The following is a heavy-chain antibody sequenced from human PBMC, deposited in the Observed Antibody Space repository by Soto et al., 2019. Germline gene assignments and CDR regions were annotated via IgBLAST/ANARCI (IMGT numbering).Heavy chain of an antibody. D-gene: IGHD6-19*01. CDR3: AVGLAGDKVDS. Sequence: QVQLQESGPGLVKPSQTLSLTCTVSGASISSGHYYWSWIRQPPGKGLEWIGHIYNSGSTYNNPSLNSRAFISLDTSMNQFSLSLSSVTAADTAVYYCAVGLAGDKVDSWGQGTLVTVSS. V-gene: IGHV4-30-4*01. J-gene: IGHJ4*02. CDR1: GASISSGHYY. CDR2: IYNSGST.